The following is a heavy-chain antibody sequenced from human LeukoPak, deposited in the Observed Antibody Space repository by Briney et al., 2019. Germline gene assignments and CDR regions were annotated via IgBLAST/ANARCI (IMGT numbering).Heavy chain of an antibody. J-gene: IGHJ4*02. CDR2: ISYDGSNK. V-gene: IGHV3-30*04. CDR3: ARVNIVVVTAIAGFDY. D-gene: IGHD2-21*02. Sequence: PGGSLRLSCAASGFTFSSYAMHWVRQAPGKGLEWVAVISYDGSNKYYADSVRGRFTISRDNSKNTLYLQMNSLRAEDTAVYYCARVNIVVVTAIAGFDYWGQGTLVTVSS. CDR1: GFTFSSYA.